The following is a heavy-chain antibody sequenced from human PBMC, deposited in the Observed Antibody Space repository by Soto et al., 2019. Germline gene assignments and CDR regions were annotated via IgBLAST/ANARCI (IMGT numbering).Heavy chain of an antibody. D-gene: IGHD6-6*01. CDR1: GFTFSSYG. Sequence: GGSLRLSCAASGFTFSSYGMHWVRQAPGKGLEWVAVISYDGSNKYYADSVKGRFTISRDNSKNTLYLQMNSLRAEDTAVYYCAKERFSSSSFPLYYYYGMDVWGQGTTVTVSS. J-gene: IGHJ6*02. V-gene: IGHV3-30*18. CDR3: AKERFSSSSFPLYYYYGMDV. CDR2: ISYDGSNK.